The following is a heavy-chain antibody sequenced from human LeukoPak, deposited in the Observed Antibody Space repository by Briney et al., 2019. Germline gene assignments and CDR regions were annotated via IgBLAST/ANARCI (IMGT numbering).Heavy chain of an antibody. CDR2: IRYDGSNT. J-gene: IGHJ4*02. CDR1: GFTFDDYG. Sequence: GGSLRLSCAASGFTFDDYGMSWVRQAPGKGLEWVAFIRYDGSNTYYADSVKGRFTISKDNSKNTLYLQMNSLRGEDTAVYYCAKGLYGSGPGGIDYWGQGALVTVSS. CDR3: AKGLYGSGPGGIDY. D-gene: IGHD3-10*01. V-gene: IGHV3-30*02.